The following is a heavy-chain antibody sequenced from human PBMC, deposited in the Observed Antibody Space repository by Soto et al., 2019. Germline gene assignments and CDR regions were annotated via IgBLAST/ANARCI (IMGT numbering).Heavy chain of an antibody. D-gene: IGHD6-25*01. CDR3: AKDSGYHDYPDY. CDR2: ISGSGGKT. CDR1: GFTLGNYA. J-gene: IGHJ4*02. V-gene: IGHV3-23*01. Sequence: PGGSLRLSCAASGFTLGNYAMSWVRQAPGKGLEWVSDISGSGGKTNYADSVKGRFTILRDNSKNTLYLQINSLRVDDTAIYYCAKDSGYHDYPDYWGQGTLVTVSS.